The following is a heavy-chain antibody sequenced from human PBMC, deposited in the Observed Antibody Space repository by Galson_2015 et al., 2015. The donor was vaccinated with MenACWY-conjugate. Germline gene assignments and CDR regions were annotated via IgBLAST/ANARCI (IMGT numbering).Heavy chain of an antibody. Sequence: AISGDSVSSNSAALNWIRQSPSSGLEWLGRTYYRTKWYNDYAVSVKSRITINPDTSKNQFSLQLNSVTPEVTAVYYCARVSVVVAARWAFDIWGQGTMVTVSS. J-gene: IGHJ3*02. D-gene: IGHD2-15*01. CDR2: TYYRTKWYN. V-gene: IGHV6-1*01. CDR1: GDSVSSNSAA. CDR3: ARVSVVVAARWAFDI.